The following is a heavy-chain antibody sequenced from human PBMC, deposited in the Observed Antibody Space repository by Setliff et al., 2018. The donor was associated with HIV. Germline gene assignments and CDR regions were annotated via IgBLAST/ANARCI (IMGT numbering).Heavy chain of an antibody. D-gene: IGHD4-17*01. V-gene: IGHV3-21*04. Sequence: GESLKISCAASGMSFQEYGLTWVRQAPGKGLEWVSSMSYSGRYIHHADSVKGRFTISRDNGKNLVYLEMNSLRAEDTALYYCARQGLLRWYFDNWGQGTLVTVSS. CDR3: ARQGLLRWYFDN. CDR2: MSYSGRYI. J-gene: IGHJ4*02. CDR1: GMSFQEYG.